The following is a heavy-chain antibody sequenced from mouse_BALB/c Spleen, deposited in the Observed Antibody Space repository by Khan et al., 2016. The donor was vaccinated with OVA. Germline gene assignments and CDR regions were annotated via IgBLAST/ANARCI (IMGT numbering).Heavy chain of an antibody. CDR1: GFSFANYS. Sequence: QVQLKESGPGLVQPSQSLSITCTVSGFSFANYSVHWVRQSPGKGLEWLGVIWSAGSTDYNAAFMSSLTITKDNSRSHVFFKMNSLQPNVTSIDYCARRGYDYGRGALFAYWGQGTLVTVSA. V-gene: IGHV2-2*02. CDR3: ARRGYDYGRGALFAY. CDR2: IWSAGST. J-gene: IGHJ3*01. D-gene: IGHD2-4*01.